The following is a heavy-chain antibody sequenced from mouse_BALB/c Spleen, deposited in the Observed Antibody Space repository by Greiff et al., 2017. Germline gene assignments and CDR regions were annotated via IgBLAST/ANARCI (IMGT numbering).Heavy chain of an antibody. CDR2: IRNKANGYTT. Sequence: EVQLVESGGGLVKPGGSLRLSCAASGFTFTDYYMCWVRQTPGKALEWLGFIRNKANGYTTEYSTSEKGQFTISRYNYQSILYLQMNTLRAEDSATYYCARDYYDSGAYWGQGTLVTVAA. V-gene: IGHV7-3*02. CDR1: GFTFTDYY. CDR3: ARDYYDSGAY. J-gene: IGHJ3*01. D-gene: IGHD1-1*01.